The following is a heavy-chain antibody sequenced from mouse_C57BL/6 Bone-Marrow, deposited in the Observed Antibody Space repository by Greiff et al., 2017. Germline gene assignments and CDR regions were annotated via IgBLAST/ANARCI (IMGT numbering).Heavy chain of an antibody. CDR2: FHPYNDDT. Sequence: QVQLQQSGAELVKPGASVKMSCKASGYTFTTYPIEWMKQNPGKSLEWIGNFHPYNDDTKYTEKFKGKATLTVEKSSSTVYLELSRLTSDDSAVYYCARGNYYGSSPSLWYFDVWGTGTTVTVSS. CDR3: ARGNYYGSSPSLWYFDV. V-gene: IGHV1-47*01. D-gene: IGHD1-1*01. CDR1: GYTFTTYP. J-gene: IGHJ1*03.